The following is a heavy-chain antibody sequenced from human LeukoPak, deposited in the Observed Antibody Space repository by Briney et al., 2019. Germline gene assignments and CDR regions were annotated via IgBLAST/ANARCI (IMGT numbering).Heavy chain of an antibody. V-gene: IGHV3-15*01. D-gene: IGHD3-16*01. CDR3: TTVGGHGHTIDPLDY. Sequence: GGSLRLSFAASGFTFSNAWMSWVRQAPGKGLEWVGRIKSKTDGGTTDYAAPVKGRFTISRDDSKNTLYLQMNSLKTEDTAVYYCTTVGGHGHTIDPLDYWGQGTLVTVSS. CDR2: IKSKTDGGTT. CDR1: GFTFSNAW. J-gene: IGHJ4*02.